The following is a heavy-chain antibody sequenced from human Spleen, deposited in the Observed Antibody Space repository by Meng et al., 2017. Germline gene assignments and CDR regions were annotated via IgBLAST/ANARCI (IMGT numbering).Heavy chain of an antibody. CDR3: ARERVVWRGFGKSGGWFIDS. D-gene: IGHD6-19*01. CDR2: ISGSGGST. V-gene: IGHV3-23*01. Sequence: GGSLRLSCAASGFTFSSYAMSWVRQAPGKGLEWVSAISGSGGSTYYADSVKGRFTISRDNSKNTLYLQMNSLRAEDTAVYYCARERVVWRGFGKSGGWFIDSWGHGTLVTVSS. J-gene: IGHJ5*01. CDR1: GFTFSSYA.